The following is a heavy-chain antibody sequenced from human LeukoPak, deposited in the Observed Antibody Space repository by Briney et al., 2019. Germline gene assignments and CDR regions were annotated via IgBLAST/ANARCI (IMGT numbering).Heavy chain of an antibody. D-gene: IGHD2-2*01. J-gene: IGHJ6*03. V-gene: IGHV3-30*02. CDR3: AKTESHRVVVPAALYYYYYMDV. CDR1: GFTFTSYG. Sequence: GGSLRLSCAASGFTFTSYGMHWVRQAPGKGLEWVAFIRYDGSNKYYADSVKGRFTISRDNSKNTLYLQMNSLRAEDTAVYYCAKTESHRVVVPAALYYYYYMDVWGKGTTVTVSS. CDR2: IRYDGSNK.